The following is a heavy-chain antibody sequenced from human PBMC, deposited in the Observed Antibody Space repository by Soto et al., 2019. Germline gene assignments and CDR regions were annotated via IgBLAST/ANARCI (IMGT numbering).Heavy chain of an antibody. CDR3: AKVLSGSGSYYNVGGMDV. J-gene: IGHJ6*02. CDR2: ISYDGSNK. CDR1: GFTFSSYG. Sequence: LRLSCAASGFTFSSYGMHWARQAPGKGLEWVAVISYDGSNKYYADSVKGRFTISRDNSKNTLYLQMNSLRAEDTAVYYCAKVLSGSGSYYNVGGMDVWGQGTTVTVSS. D-gene: IGHD3-10*01. V-gene: IGHV3-30*18.